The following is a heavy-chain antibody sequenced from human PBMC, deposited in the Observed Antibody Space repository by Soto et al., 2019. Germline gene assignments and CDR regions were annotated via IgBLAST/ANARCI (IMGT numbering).Heavy chain of an antibody. CDR3: ARLGRNYYEGMDV. CDR2: IYPGDSDT. Sequence: HGESLKISCKGSGYSFTGYWIGWVRQMPGKGLEWMGIIYPGDSDTRYSPSFQGQVTISADKSISTAYLQWSSLKASDTAMYYCARLGRNYYEGMDVWGQGTTVTVS. CDR1: GYSFTGYW. J-gene: IGHJ6*02. V-gene: IGHV5-51*01.